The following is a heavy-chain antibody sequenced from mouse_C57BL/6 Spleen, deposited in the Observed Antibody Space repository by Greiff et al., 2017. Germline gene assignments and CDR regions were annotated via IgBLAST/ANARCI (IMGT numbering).Heavy chain of an antibody. CDR1: GYTFTSYW. Sequence: QSCKASGYTFTSYWMHWVTQRPIQGLEWIGNIDPSDSETHYNQKFKDKATFTVDKSSSTAYMQPSSLTSEDSAVYYCASGLQFAYWGQGTLVTVSA. CDR3: ASGLQFAY. D-gene: IGHD2-2*01. J-gene: IGHJ3*01. CDR2: IDPSDSET. V-gene: IGHV1-52*01.